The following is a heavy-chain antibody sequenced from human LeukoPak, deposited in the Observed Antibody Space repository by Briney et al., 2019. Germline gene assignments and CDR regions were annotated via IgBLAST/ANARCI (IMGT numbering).Heavy chain of an antibody. J-gene: IGHJ4*02. CDR1: GFTFSSYA. D-gene: IGHD5-18*01. CDR3: AKDPQIRRGYSKPY. V-gene: IGHV3-23*01. CDR2: ISGSGGST. Sequence: GGSLRLSCAASGFTFSSYAMSWVRQAPGKGLDWVSAISGSGGSTYYADSVKGRFTISRDNSKNTLYLQMNSLRAEDTAVYYCAKDPQIRRGYSKPYWGQGTLVTVSS.